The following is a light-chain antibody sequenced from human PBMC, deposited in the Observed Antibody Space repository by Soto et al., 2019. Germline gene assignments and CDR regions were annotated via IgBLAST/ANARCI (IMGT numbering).Light chain of an antibody. Sequence: DLQMTQSPSSVSASVGDSVTITCRASQGIISWLAWYQQKPGKAPKLLIYATSSLQSGVPSRFSGSGSGTEFALTISSLQPEDFATYYCQQANTFPFTFGGGTKVEIK. CDR2: ATS. CDR1: QGIISW. J-gene: IGKJ4*01. CDR3: QQANTFPFT. V-gene: IGKV1-12*01.